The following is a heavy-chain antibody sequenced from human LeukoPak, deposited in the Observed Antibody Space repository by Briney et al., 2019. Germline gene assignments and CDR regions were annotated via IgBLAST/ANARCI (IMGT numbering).Heavy chain of an antibody. CDR2: IWYDGSNK. V-gene: IGHV3-33*01. D-gene: IGHD3-3*01. CDR3: ARDEGITILYYFDY. CDR1: GFTFSSYG. Sequence: GGSLRLSCAASGFTFSSYGMHWVRQAPGKGLEWVAVIWYDGSNKYYADSVKGRFTISRDNSKNTQYLQMNSLRAEDTAVYYCARDEGITILYYFDYWGQGTLVTVSS. J-gene: IGHJ4*02.